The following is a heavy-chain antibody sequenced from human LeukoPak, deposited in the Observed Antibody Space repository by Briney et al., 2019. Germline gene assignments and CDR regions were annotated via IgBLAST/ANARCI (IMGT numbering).Heavy chain of an antibody. V-gene: IGHV1-46*01. J-gene: IGHJ5*02. CDR1: GYTFTSYY. Sequence: GASVKVSCKASGYTFTSYYMHWVRQAPGQGLEWMGIINPGGGSTSYAQEFQGRVTMTRDTSTSTIYMELSSLRSEDTAVYSCARECTAASGTSGSRWFDPWGQGTPVTVSS. D-gene: IGHD6-13*01. CDR2: INPGGGST. CDR3: ARECTAASGTSGSRWFDP.